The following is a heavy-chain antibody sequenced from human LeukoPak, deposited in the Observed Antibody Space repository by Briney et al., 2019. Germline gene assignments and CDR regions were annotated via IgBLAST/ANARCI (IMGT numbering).Heavy chain of an antibody. CDR1: GFMLTNYG. D-gene: IGHD3-10*01. Sequence: GGSLRLSCAASGFMLTNYGMNWVRQAPGKGPQWVSYMSGTGASVSYADSVKGRFTISRDDPHNTLYLQMNSLRAEDTAVYFCARGGVDYYGSGTYYLMYYFDYWGQGALVTVSS. CDR2: MSGTGASV. V-gene: IGHV3-23*01. CDR3: ARGGVDYYGSGTYYLMYYFDY. J-gene: IGHJ4*02.